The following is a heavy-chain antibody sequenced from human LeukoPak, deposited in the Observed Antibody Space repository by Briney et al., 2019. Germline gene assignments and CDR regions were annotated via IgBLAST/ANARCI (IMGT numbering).Heavy chain of an antibody. CDR3: ARRSSSWKNWFDP. CDR1: GGSIDGNS. CDR2: IYYSGTT. J-gene: IGHJ5*02. Sequence: SETLSLTCTVSGGSIDGNSWTWIRQPPGKGLEWIGYIYYSGTTNYNSSLKSRVTMSVDMSKSQFSLKLSSVTAADTAVYYCARRSSSWKNWFDPWGQGTLVTVSS. V-gene: IGHV4-59*01. D-gene: IGHD6-13*01.